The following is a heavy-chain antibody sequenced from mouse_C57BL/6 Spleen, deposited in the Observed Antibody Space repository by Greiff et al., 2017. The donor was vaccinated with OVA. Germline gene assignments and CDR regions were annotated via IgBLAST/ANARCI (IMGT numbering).Heavy chain of an antibody. Sequence: EVQRVESGGGLVKPGGSLKLSCAASGFTFSDYGMHWVRQAPEKGLEWVAYISSGSSTIYYADTVKGRFTISRDNAKNTLFLQMTSLRSEDTAMYYCARTYYSNYYYAMDYWGQGTSVTVSS. J-gene: IGHJ4*01. D-gene: IGHD2-5*01. CDR1: GFTFSDYG. CDR3: ARTYYSNYYYAMDY. V-gene: IGHV5-17*01. CDR2: ISSGSSTI.